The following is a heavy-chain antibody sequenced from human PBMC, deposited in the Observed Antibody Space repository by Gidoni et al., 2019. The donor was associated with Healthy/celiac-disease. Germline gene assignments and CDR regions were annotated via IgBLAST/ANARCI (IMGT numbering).Heavy chain of an antibody. Sequence: STYYNPSLKSRVTISVDTSKNQFSLKLSSVTAADTAVYYCAREYYYDSSGQRGHAFDIWGQGTMVTVSS. V-gene: IGHV4-39*01. J-gene: IGHJ3*02. CDR2: ST. D-gene: IGHD3-22*01. CDR3: AREYYYDSSGQRGHAFDI.